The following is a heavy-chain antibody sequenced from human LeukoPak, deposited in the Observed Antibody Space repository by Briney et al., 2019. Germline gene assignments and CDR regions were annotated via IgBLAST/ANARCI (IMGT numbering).Heavy chain of an antibody. CDR3: AREVYGGPVDY. Sequence: ASVKVSCKASGYTFTGYYMHWVRQAPGQGLEWMGIINPSGGSTSYAQKFQGRVTMTRDTSTSTVYMELSSLRSEDTAVYYCAREVYGGPVDYWGQGTLVTVSS. D-gene: IGHD4/OR15-4a*01. CDR1: GYTFTGYY. V-gene: IGHV1-46*01. CDR2: INPSGGST. J-gene: IGHJ4*02.